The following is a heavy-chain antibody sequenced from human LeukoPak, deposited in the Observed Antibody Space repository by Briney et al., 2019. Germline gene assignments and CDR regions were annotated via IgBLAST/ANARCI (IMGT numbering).Heavy chain of an antibody. J-gene: IGHJ4*02. D-gene: IGHD6-19*01. Sequence: KSSETLSLTCTVSGGSIIGDYWSWIRQPPGKGLEWIGEINHGGSTNYNPSLESRVTISADTSKNQFSLRLSSVTAADTAVYYCARAGITVASPFDYWGQGTLVTVSS. CDR3: ARAGITVASPFDY. CDR1: GGSIIGDY. V-gene: IGHV4-34*01. CDR2: INHGGST.